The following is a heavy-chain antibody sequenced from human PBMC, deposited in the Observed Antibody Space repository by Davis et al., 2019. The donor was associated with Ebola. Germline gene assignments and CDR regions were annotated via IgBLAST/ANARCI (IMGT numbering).Heavy chain of an antibody. Sequence: PGGSLRLSCTVSGYSISSGYYWGWIRQPPGKGLELTGSIYHSGSTYYNPSLKSRVTISVDTSKNQFSLKLSSVTAADTAVYYCARRRDGYNSNWFDPWGQGTLVTVSS. J-gene: IGHJ5*02. D-gene: IGHD5-24*01. CDR2: IYHSGST. CDR1: GYSISSGYY. CDR3: ARRRDGYNSNWFDP. V-gene: IGHV4-38-2*02.